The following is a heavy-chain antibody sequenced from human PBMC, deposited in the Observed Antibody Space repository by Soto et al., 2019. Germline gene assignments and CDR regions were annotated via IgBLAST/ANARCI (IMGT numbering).Heavy chain of an antibody. Sequence: QLQLQESGSGLVKPSQTLSLTCAVSGGSISSGGYSWNWIRQPPGKGLEWIGYIFHSGSTYYNPSLKSRVTMSLDRSKNQFSLRLSSVTAADTAVYFCATRQYWFDPWVQGTLVTVSS. CDR3: ATRQYWFDP. V-gene: IGHV4-30-2*01. J-gene: IGHJ5*02. CDR2: IFHSGST. CDR1: GGSISSGGYS.